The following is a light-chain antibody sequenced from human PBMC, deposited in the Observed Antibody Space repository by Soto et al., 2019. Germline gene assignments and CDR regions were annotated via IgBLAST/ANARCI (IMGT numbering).Light chain of an antibody. V-gene: IGKV3-11*01. CDR2: DAS. Sequence: EIVLTQSPATLSLSPGERATLSCRASQSVSSYLAWYQQKPGQAPRLLIYDASNRATGIPARFSGSGSATDFTLTISSLEPEDFAVYYCQQRSSWPLTFGGGTKVEMK. CDR3: QQRSSWPLT. CDR1: QSVSSY. J-gene: IGKJ4*01.